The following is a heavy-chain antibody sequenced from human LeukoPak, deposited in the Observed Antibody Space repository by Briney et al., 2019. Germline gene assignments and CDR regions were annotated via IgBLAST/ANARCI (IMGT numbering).Heavy chain of an antibody. CDR2: ISAYNGNT. V-gene: IGHV1-18*01. Sequence: ASVKVSCKASGYTFTSYGISLVRQAPGQGLEWMGWISAYNGNTNYAQKLQGRVTMTTDTSTSTAYMELRSLRSDDTAVYYCARDATYGPTFDYWGQGTLVTVSS. CDR1: GYTFTSYG. CDR3: ARDATYGPTFDY. J-gene: IGHJ4*02. D-gene: IGHD3-10*01.